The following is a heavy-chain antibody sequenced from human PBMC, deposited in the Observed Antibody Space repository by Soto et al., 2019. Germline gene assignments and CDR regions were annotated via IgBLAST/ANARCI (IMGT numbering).Heavy chain of an antibody. D-gene: IGHD3-3*01. Sequence: PSETLSLTCTVSGSSISSSSYYWGWIRQPPGKGLEWIGSIYYSGSTYYNPSLKSRVTISVDTSKNQFSLKLSSVTAADTAVYYCARGYYDFWSGYYTGSFGEKFDYWGQGTLVTVSS. CDR3: ARGYYDFWSGYYTGSFGEKFDY. V-gene: IGHV4-39*07. CDR1: GSSISSSSYY. CDR2: IYYSGST. J-gene: IGHJ4*02.